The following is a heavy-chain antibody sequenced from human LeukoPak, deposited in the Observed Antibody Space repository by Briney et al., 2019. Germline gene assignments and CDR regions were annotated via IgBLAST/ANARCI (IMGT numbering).Heavy chain of an antibody. J-gene: IGHJ4*02. D-gene: IGHD2/OR15-2a*01. CDR1: GGTFSSYA. CDR3: ARGYYLVSYYFDY. CDR2: IIPIFGTA. Sequence: ASVKVSCKASGGTFSSYAISWVRQAPGQGLEWIGGIIPIFGTANYAQKFQGRVTITTDESTSTAYMELSSPRSEDTAVYYCARGYYLVSYYFDYWGQGTLVTVSS. V-gene: IGHV1-69*05.